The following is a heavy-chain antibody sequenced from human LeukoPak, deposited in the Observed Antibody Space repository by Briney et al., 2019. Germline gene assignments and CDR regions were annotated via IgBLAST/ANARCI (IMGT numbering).Heavy chain of an antibody. CDR3: ARGPLRNYYDSSGYYYGYFQH. CDR1: GGSISSGSYY. D-gene: IGHD3-22*01. Sequence: SQTLSLTCTVSGGSISSGSYYWSWIRQPAGKGLEWIGRIYTSGSTNYNPSLKSRVTISVDTSKNQFSLKLSSVTAADTAVYYCARGPLRNYYDSSGYYYGYFQHWGQGTLVTVSS. J-gene: IGHJ1*01. CDR2: IYTSGST. V-gene: IGHV4-61*02.